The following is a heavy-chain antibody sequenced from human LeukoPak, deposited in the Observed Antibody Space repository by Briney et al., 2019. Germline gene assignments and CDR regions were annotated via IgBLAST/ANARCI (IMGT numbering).Heavy chain of an antibody. CDR1: GFTFSSYD. J-gene: IGHJ4*02. D-gene: IGHD3-22*01. CDR2: IRYDGSYQ. CDR3: ATPKADYYPFDG. V-gene: IGHV3-30*02. Sequence: GSLRLSCAASGFTFSSYDMHWVRQAPGKGLEWLAFIRYDGSYQYYAESVKGRFTISRDNSKNTLYLQMNSLRAEDTAVYYCATPKADYYPFDGWGQGTLVTVSS.